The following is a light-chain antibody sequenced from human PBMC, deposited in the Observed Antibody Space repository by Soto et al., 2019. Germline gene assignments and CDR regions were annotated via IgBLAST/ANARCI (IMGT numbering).Light chain of an antibody. CDR2: DAS. V-gene: IGKV1-5*01. J-gene: IGKJ4*01. Sequence: DIPMTQSPSTLSASVGDRVTITCRASQSVSFWLAWYQQKPGKAPKLLIYDASSLESGVPSRFSGSGSGTEFTLTISSLQPDDFATYYCQQYNSYLTFGGGTKVEIK. CDR1: QSVSFW. CDR3: QQYNSYLT.